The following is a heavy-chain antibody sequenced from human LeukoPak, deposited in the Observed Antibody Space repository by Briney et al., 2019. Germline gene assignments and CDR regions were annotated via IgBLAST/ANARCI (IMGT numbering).Heavy chain of an antibody. CDR1: GYSFTSYW. CDR3: ARHVADSGYYYVIFDY. CDR2: IYPGDSDT. V-gene: IGHV5-51*01. J-gene: IGHJ4*02. Sequence: GESLKISCKGPGYSFTSYWIGWVRQMPGKGLEWMGIIYPGDSDTRYSPSFQGQVTISADKSISTAYLQWSSLKASDTAMYYCARHVADSGYYYVIFDYWGQGTLVTVSS. D-gene: IGHD3-22*01.